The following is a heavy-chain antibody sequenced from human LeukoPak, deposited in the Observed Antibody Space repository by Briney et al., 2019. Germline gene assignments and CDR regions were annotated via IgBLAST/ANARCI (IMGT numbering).Heavy chain of an antibody. D-gene: IGHD3-22*01. J-gene: IGHJ4*02. CDR3: ARAMGGIMIVAVDTAGFDY. CDR1: GYTFTGYY. CDR2: INPNSGGT. V-gene: IGHV1-2*02. Sequence: ASVKVSCKASGYTFTGYYMHWVRQAPGQGLEWMGWINPNSGGTNYAQKFQGRVTMTRDTSISTAYMELSRLRSDDTAVYYCARAMGGIMIVAVDTAGFDYWGQGTLVTVSS.